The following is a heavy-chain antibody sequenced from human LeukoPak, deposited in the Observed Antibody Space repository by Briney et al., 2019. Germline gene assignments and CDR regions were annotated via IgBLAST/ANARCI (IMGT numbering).Heavy chain of an antibody. J-gene: IGHJ2*01. CDR1: GASISSYH. V-gene: IGHV4-59*01. CDR2: ITYSGST. D-gene: IGHD6-6*01. Sequence: PSETLSLTCTVSGASISSYHWSWIRQPPGKGLEWIGYITYSGSTNYNPSLKSRVTISVDTSKNQFSLTLSSVTAADTAVYYCARARLWYFDLWGRGTLVTVSS. CDR3: ARARLWYFDL.